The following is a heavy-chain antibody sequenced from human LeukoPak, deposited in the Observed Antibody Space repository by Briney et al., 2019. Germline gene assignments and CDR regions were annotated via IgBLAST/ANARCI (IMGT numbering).Heavy chain of an antibody. J-gene: IGHJ5*02. Sequence: GGSLRLSCAASGFTFSSYWMSWVRQAPGKGLEWMANIKQDGSEKYYVDSVNGRFTISRDNAKNSLYLQMNSLRAEDTAVYYCARDRGGSYYVFDPWGQGTLVTVSS. D-gene: IGHD1-26*01. CDR1: GFTFSSYW. V-gene: IGHV3-7*01. CDR3: ARDRGGSYYVFDP. CDR2: IKQDGSEK.